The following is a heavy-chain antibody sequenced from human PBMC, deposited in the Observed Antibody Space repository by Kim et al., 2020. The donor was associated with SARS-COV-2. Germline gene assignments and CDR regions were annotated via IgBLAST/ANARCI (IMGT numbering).Heavy chain of an antibody. J-gene: IGHJ6*03. V-gene: IGHV6-1*01. CDR1: GESVSSSVAA. CDR3: TRVESSAADMDV. D-gene: IGHD1-26*01. Sequence: SQTLSLTCAISGESVSSSVAAWNWVRQSPSRGLEWLGRTYYRSQWYNDYAEFVKGRITINPDTSKNQFSLQLNSVTPEYAAMYYCTRVESSAADMDVWGKGTAVTVSS. CDR2: TYYRSQWYN.